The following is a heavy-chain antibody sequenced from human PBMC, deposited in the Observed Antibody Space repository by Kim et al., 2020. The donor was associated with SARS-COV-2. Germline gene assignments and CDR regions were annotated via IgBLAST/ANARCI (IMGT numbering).Heavy chain of an antibody. J-gene: IGHJ4*02. Sequence: QDGSAKCYANSVEGRFTITRDNAKNSLYLQMNSLRGEDTAIYYCVRSIDYWGQGTLVTVSS. CDR2: QDGSAK. CDR3: VRSIDY. V-gene: IGHV3-7*04.